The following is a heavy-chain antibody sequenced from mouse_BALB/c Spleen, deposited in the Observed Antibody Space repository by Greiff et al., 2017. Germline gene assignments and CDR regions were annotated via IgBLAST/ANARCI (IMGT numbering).Heavy chain of an antibody. CDR1: GYTFTSYV. Sequence: EVQLQQSGPELVKPGASVKMSCKASGYTFTSYVMHWVKQKPGQGLEWIGSINPYNDGTKYNEKFKGKATLTSDKSSSTAYMELSSLTSEDSAVYYCASWLLREGDAMDYWGQGTSVTVSS. CDR2: INPYNDGT. V-gene: IGHV1-14*01. D-gene: IGHD2-3*01. J-gene: IGHJ4*01. CDR3: ASWLLREGDAMDY.